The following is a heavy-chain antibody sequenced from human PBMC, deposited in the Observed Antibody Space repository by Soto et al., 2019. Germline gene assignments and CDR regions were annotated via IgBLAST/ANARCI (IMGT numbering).Heavy chain of an antibody. Sequence: EVQLVESGGGLVQPGGSLKLSCAASGFTFSGSAMHWVRQASGKGLAWVGRIRSKANSYATAYAASVKGRFTISRDDSKNTAYLQMNSLKTEDTAVYYCTRHGDSSSWSSRSDYYYYGMDVWGQGTTVTVSS. CDR2: IRSKANSYAT. V-gene: IGHV3-73*02. J-gene: IGHJ6*02. CDR1: GFTFSGSA. D-gene: IGHD6-13*01. CDR3: TRHGDSSSWSSRSDYYYYGMDV.